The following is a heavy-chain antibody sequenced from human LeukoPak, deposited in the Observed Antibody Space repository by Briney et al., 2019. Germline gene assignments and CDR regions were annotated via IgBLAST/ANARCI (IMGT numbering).Heavy chain of an antibody. D-gene: IGHD2-21*01. J-gene: IGHJ4*02. Sequence: PGGSLRLSCAASGFTFSNTWMSWVRQAPGKGREWVGRIKSKTDGGTTDYAAPVKGRFTISRDDSKNTLYLQMNSLKTEDTAVYYWDLPYCGGGNDYRGRGTLVTVSS. V-gene: IGHV3-15*01. CDR2: IKSKTDGGTT. CDR3: DLPYCGGGNDY. CDR1: GFTFSNTW.